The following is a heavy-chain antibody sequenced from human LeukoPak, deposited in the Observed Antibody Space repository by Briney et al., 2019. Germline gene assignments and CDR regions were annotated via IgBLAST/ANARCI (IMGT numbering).Heavy chain of an antibody. CDR3: VKDLDSSGSYESPGDY. D-gene: IGHD6-19*01. J-gene: IGHJ4*02. CDR1: GFTFNKYA. Sequence: GGSLRLSCTASGFTFNKYAMSWLRQPPGKGLEWVSLISTSGRTHYADSVKGRFTISRDNSKNTLYLQMNTLRVDDTAIYYCVKDLDSSGSYESPGDYWGQGTQVTVSS. CDR2: ISTSGRT. V-gene: IGHV3-23*01.